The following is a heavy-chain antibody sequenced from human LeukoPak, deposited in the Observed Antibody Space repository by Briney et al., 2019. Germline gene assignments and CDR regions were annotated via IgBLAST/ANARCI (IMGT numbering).Heavy chain of an antibody. J-gene: IGHJ3*02. Sequence: GGSLRLSCAASGFTFDDYAMHWVRQAPGKGLEWVSGISWNSGSIGYADSVKGRFTISRDNAKNTLYLQMNSLRAEDTAVYYCARETSYYGAFDIWGQGTMVTVSS. CDR1: GFTFDDYA. CDR2: ISWNSGSI. CDR3: ARETSYYGAFDI. V-gene: IGHV3-9*01. D-gene: IGHD1-26*01.